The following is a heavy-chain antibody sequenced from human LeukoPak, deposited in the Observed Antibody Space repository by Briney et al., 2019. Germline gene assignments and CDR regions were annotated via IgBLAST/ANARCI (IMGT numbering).Heavy chain of an antibody. J-gene: IGHJ4*02. CDR3: ARDLGRHDDYGGNRIDY. CDR1: GFTFSSYA. V-gene: IGHV3-30-3*01. CDR2: ISYDGINK. D-gene: IGHD4-23*01. Sequence: GSLRLSCAASGFTFSSYAMHWVRQAPGKGLEWVAVISYDGINKYYADSVKGRFTISRDNSKNTLYLQMNSLRAEDTAVYYCARDLGRHDDYGGNRIDYWGQGTLVTVSS.